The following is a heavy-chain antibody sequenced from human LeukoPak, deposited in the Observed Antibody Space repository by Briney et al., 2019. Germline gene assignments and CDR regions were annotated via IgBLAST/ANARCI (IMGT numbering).Heavy chain of an antibody. CDR3: ASPSRTGRTYYFHY. Sequence: PGGSLRLSCAASGFTFSTYTMNWVRQAPGKGLEWVSSIIDTGTYVYYADSVKGRFTISRDNAKNSLYLQMNSLRAEDTAVYYCASPSRTGRTYYFHYWGQGTLVTVSS. J-gene: IGHJ4*02. V-gene: IGHV3-21*01. CDR2: IIDTGTYV. D-gene: IGHD1-1*01. CDR1: GFTFSTYT.